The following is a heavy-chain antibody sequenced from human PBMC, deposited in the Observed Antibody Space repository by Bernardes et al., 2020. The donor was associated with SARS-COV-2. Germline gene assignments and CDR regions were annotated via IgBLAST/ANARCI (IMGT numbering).Heavy chain of an antibody. V-gene: IGHV3-21*06. J-gene: IGHJ4*02. CDR1: GSTPTSYT. D-gene: IGHD4-4*01. CDR3: ARVDSSNLYYFDY. Sequence: RGSLRLSCTVSGSTPTSYTSNWVRQAPGKGLEWVSSIRTSSSYISYSDSVRGRLTISRDNAKSSVYLQLSSLRAEDTAVYYCARVDSSNLYYFDYWGQGTTVTVSS. CDR2: IRTSSSYI.